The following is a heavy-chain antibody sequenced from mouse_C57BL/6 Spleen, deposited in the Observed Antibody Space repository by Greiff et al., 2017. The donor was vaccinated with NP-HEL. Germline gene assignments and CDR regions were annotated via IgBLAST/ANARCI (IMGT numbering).Heavy chain of an antibody. V-gene: IGHV5-9-1*02. J-gene: IGHJ1*03. Sequence: EVKLMESGEGLVKPGGSLKLSCAASGFTFSSYAMSWVRQTPEKRLEWVAYISSGGDYIYYADTVKGRFTISRDNARNTLYLQMSSLKSEDTAMYYCTRVRDYTRYFDVWGKGTTVTVAS. CDR1: GFTFSSYA. D-gene: IGHD2-4*01. CDR2: ISSGGDYI. CDR3: TRVRDYTRYFDV.